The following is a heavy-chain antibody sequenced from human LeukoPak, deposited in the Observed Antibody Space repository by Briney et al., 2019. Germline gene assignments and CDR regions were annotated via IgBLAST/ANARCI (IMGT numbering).Heavy chain of an antibody. D-gene: IGHD3-22*01. V-gene: IGHV3-9*01. CDR2: ISWNSGSI. CDR3: ARDGSSGYFDY. CDR1: GFTFDDYA. J-gene: IGHJ4*02. Sequence: GRSLRLSCAASGFTFDDYAMHWVRQAPGKGLEWVSGISWNSGSIGYADSVKGRFTISRDNSKNTLYLQMNSLRAEDTAVYYCARDGSSGYFDYWGQGTLVTVSS.